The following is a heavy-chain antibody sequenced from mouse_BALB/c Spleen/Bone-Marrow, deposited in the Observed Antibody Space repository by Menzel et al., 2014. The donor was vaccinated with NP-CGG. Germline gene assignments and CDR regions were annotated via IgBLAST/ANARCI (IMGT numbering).Heavy chain of an antibody. J-gene: IGHJ3*01. Sequence: EVHLVESGGGLVQPGRSLKVSRAASGFTFSSYGMSWVRQTPDKRLELVATINSNGGTTYYPDSLKGRFTISRDNAKNALYLQMSSLKSEDTAMYYCASVYYCDPRGDWFAYWGQGTLVTVSA. D-gene: IGHD1-1*01. CDR3: ASVYYCDPRGDWFAY. CDR2: INSNGGTT. V-gene: IGHV5-6-3*01. CDR1: GFTFSSYG.